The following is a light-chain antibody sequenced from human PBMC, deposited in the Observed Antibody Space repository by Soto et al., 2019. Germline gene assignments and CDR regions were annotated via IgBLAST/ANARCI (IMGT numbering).Light chain of an antibody. Sequence: QSVLTQPPSASGTPGQRVTISCSGSSSNIGSNTVNWYQQLPGTAPKLLIYSNNQRPSGVPDRFSGSKSGTSASPAISGLQSEDEADYYCAAWYDSMNGYVFGTGTKVTVL. CDR2: SNN. J-gene: IGLJ1*01. V-gene: IGLV1-44*01. CDR3: AAWYDSMNGYV. CDR1: SSNIGSNT.